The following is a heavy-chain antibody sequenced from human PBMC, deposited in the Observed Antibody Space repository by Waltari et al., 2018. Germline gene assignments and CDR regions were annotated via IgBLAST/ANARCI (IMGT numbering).Heavy chain of an antibody. V-gene: IGHV3-7*04. CDR1: RSTFGNYW. CDR2: IAQDASEN. CDR3: GRCPRRDPLCD. J-gene: IGHJ4*02. Sequence: EVQLVESGGGLVQPGGSLRLSCAASRSTFGNYWMRWVRQPPGKGLEWVANIAQDASENYYVGSVKGRFTISRDNAKNFLYLQMNSLRAEDTAVYYCGRCPRRDPLCDWGQGTLVSVYS.